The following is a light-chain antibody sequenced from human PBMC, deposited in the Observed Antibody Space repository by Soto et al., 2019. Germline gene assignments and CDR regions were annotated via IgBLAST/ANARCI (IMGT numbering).Light chain of an antibody. CDR3: QQRSSWPYT. CDR2: AAS. J-gene: IGKJ2*01. CDR1: QNVGSY. V-gene: IGKV3-11*01. Sequence: EIVLPQSPATLSLSPGERATVSCRASQNVGSYLAWYQQSPGQAPRLLIYAASNSATGIPARFSGSGSGTDFILTISILDPEDFSIYHCQQRSSWPYTFGQGTRLEIK.